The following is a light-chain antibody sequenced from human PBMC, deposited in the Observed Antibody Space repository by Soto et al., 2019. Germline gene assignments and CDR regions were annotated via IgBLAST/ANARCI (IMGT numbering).Light chain of an antibody. Sequence: QSVLTQPSSVSGAPGQRVTISCTGSSSNIGAYYDVHWYQQLPGAAPKLLISGNNNRPSGVPDRFSGSKSGTSASLTITGLQAEDEADYYCQYYDSSLSSTRVFGGETEVTV. CDR2: GNN. V-gene: IGLV1-40*01. CDR3: QYYDSSLSSTRV. J-gene: IGLJ3*02. CDR1: SSNIGAYYD.